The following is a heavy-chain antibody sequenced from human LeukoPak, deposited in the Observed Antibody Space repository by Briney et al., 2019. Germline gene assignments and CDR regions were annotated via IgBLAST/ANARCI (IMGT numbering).Heavy chain of an antibody. J-gene: IGHJ4*02. CDR3: ATVRSYYGSGSYYRPFFDY. CDR1: GYTLTELS. V-gene: IGHV1-24*01. CDR2: FDPEDGET. Sequence: ASVKVSCKVSGYTLTELSMHWVRQAPGKGLEWMGGFDPEDGETIYAQKFQGRVTMTEDTSTDTAYMELSSLRSEDTAVYYCATVRSYYGSGSYYRPFFDYWGQGTLVTVSS. D-gene: IGHD3-10*01.